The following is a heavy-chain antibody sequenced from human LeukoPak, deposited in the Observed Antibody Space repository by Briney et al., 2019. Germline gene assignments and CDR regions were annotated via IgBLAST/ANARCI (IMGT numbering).Heavy chain of an antibody. J-gene: IGHJ5*02. CDR1: GFTFSSYS. V-gene: IGHV3-21*01. Sequence: GGSLRLSCAASGFTFSSYSMNWVRQAPGKGLEWVSSISNSSSYIYYADSVKGRFTISRDNAKNTLYLQMNSLRAEDTAVYYCARDLLALDSPNWFDPWGQGTLVTVSS. CDR2: ISNSSSYI. D-gene: IGHD2-2*03. CDR3: ARDLLALDSPNWFDP.